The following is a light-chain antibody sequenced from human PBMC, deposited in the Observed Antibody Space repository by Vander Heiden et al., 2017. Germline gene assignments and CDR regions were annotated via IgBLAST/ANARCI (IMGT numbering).Light chain of an antibody. CDR1: QSISSY. CDR3: QQSDGTRQA. CDR2: AAS. J-gene: IGKJ1*01. V-gene: IGKV1-39*01. Sequence: DIQMTQSPSSLSASVGDRVTITCRASQSISSYLNWYQQKPGKAPKLLIYAASSLQSGVPSRFSGSGSGTDFTLTISSLQPEDFATYYCQQSDGTRQAFGPGTKVEIK.